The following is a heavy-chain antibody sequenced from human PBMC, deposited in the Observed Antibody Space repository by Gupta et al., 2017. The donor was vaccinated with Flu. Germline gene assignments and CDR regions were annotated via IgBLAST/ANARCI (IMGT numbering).Heavy chain of an antibody. J-gene: IGHJ3*02. D-gene: IGHD1-7*01. Sequence: EVQLVESGGDLVQPGGSLRLSCVASGFTFRNSWMTWVRQAPGTGLELVANINPDGGTTNYVDSVKGRFTISRDNAKNSVYLQMNSLRVDDTATYYCVRDPESSACGIWGQGTMVTVSS. CDR3: VRDPESSACGI. V-gene: IGHV3-7*01. CDR2: INPDGGTT. CDR1: GFTFRNSW.